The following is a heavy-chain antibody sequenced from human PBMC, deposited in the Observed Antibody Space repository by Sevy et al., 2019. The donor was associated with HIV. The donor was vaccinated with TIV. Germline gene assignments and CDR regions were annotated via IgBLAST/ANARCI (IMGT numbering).Heavy chain of an antibody. CDR3: AKDFTGYNGMDV. J-gene: IGHJ6*02. V-gene: IGHV3-30*18. CDR2: ISYHGRNK. Sequence: GGSLRLSCVVSGIIFTTSGMHWVRHAPGKGLEWVAVISYHGRNKFYADSVKGRSTISRDNSKNILYLQMNSLRAEDTAVYYCAKDFTGYNGMDVWGQGTMVTVS. CDR1: GIIFTTSG. D-gene: IGHD3-9*01.